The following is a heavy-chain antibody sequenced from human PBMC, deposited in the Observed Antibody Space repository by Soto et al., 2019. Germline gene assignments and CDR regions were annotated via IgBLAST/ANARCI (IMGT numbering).Heavy chain of an antibody. J-gene: IGHJ4*02. D-gene: IGHD3-10*02. V-gene: IGHV4-59*01. CDR2: IYYSGST. CDR1: GVSMISYY. CDR3: ARGGLFVPQPSGY. Sequence: ETLSLSCPVSGVSMISYYWSWIRQPPEKGLEWIGYIYYSGSTTYNPSLKSRLTISLDMSKNQFSLRLRSVTAADTAVYYCARGGLFVPQPSGYWGQGTLVTVSS.